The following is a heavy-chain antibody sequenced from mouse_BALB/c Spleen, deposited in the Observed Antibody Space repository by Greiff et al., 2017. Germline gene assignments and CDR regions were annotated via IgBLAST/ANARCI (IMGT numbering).Heavy chain of an antibody. D-gene: IGHD1-1*01. CDR3: ASLYGSSYGFAY. V-gene: IGHV14-1*02. Sequence: VQLQQSGTVLARPGASVKMSCKASGYTFTSYWMHWVKQRPGQGLEWIGRIDPANGNTKYDPKFQGKATITADTSSNTAYLQLSSLTSEDTAVYYCASLYGSSYGFAYWGQGTLVTVSA. CDR2: IDPANGNT. CDR1: GYTFTSYW. J-gene: IGHJ3*01.